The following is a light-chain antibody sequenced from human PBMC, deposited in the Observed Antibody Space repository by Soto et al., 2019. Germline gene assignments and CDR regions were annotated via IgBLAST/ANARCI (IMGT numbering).Light chain of an antibody. CDR3: CSYAGSSTYV. J-gene: IGLJ1*01. CDR1: SSDVGSYNL. V-gene: IGLV2-23*01. Sequence: QSALTQPASVSGSPGQSITISCTGNSSDVGSYNLVSWYQQHPGKAPKLMIYEGSKRHSGVSNRFSGSKSGNTASLTISGLQAEDEADYYCCSYAGSSTYVFGTGTKLTVL. CDR2: EGS.